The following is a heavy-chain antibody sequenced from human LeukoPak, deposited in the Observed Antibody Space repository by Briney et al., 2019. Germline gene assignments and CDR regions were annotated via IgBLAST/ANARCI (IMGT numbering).Heavy chain of an antibody. D-gene: IGHD3-10*01. CDR1: GGSISSGGYY. CDR3: ARGLITMVRGVITDYYGMDV. J-gene: IGHJ6*02. V-gene: IGHV4-30-2*01. Sequence: SQTLSLACTVSGGSISSGGYYWSWIRQPPGKGLEWIGYIYHSGITNYNPSLKSRVTISVDRSKNQFSLKLSSVTAADTAVYYCARGLITMVRGVITDYYGMDVWGQGTTVTVSS. CDR2: IYHSGIT.